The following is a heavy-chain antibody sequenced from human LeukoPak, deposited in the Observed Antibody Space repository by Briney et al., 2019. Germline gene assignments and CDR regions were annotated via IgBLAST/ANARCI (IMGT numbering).Heavy chain of an antibody. J-gene: IGHJ1*01. V-gene: IGHV3-23*01. CDR2: ISGSGGST. D-gene: IGHD2-21*02. Sequence: PGGSLRLSCAASGFTFSSYGMSWVRQAPGKGLEWVSAISGSGGSTYYADSVKGRFTISRDNSKNTLYLQMNSLRAEDTAVYYCAKDLDCGGDRYPPAEYFQHWGQGTLVTVSS. CDR3: AKDLDCGGDRYPPAEYFQH. CDR1: GFTFSSYG.